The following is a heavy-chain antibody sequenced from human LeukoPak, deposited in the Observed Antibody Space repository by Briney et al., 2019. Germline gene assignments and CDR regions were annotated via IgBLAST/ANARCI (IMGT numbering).Heavy chain of an antibody. CDR2: IYYSGST. V-gene: IGHV4-39*01. Sequence: RTSETLSLTCTVSGGSISSSSYYWGWIRQPPGKGLEWIGSIYYSGSTYYNPSLKSRVTISVDTSRNQFSLKLSSVTAADTAVYYCATRSERITMIVVVIDAFDIWGQGTMVTVSS. D-gene: IGHD3-22*01. CDR1: GGSISSSSYY. J-gene: IGHJ3*02. CDR3: ATRSERITMIVVVIDAFDI.